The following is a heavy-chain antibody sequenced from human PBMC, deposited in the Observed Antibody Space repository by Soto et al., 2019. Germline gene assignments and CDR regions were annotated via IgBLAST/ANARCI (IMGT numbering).Heavy chain of an antibody. CDR2: ISAYNGNT. CDR1: GYTFTSYG. CDR3: ARDHPAAILTAAYFQH. J-gene: IGHJ1*01. D-gene: IGHD2-2*01. V-gene: IGHV1-18*01. Sequence: GASVKVSCKASGYTFTSYGISWVRQAPGQGLEWMGWISAYNGNTNYAQKLQGRVTMTTDTSTSTAYMELRSLRSDDTAVYYCARDHPAAILTAAYFQHWGQGTLVTVSS.